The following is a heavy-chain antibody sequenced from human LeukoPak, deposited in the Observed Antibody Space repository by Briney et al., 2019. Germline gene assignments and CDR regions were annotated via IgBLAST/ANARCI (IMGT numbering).Heavy chain of an antibody. CDR3: ARYTRVPDY. J-gene: IGHJ4*02. CDR2: IYYTGDT. D-gene: IGHD2-15*01. V-gene: IGHV4-59*01. CDR1: GASITGYY. Sequence: SETLSLTCTVSGASITGYYWTWIRQPPGQGLECVCYIYYTGDTNYNPSLKSRVTMSLDTSKSQFSLKLSSVTAADTAIYYSARYTRVPDYWGRGTLVTVTS.